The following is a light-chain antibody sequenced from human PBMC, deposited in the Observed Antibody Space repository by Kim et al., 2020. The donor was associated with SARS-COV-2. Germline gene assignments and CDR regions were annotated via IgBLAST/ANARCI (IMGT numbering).Light chain of an antibody. V-gene: IGLV1-40*01. CDR2: GNS. CDR3: QSYDSSLSGYV. J-gene: IGLJ1*01. Sequence: QSVLTQPPSVSGSPGQKVTISCTGSSSNIGACYDVPWYQQLPGTAPKLLIYGNSNRPSGVPNRFSGSKSGTSASLAITGLQAEDEADYYCQSYDSSLSGYVFGTGTKVTVL. CDR1: SSNIGACYD.